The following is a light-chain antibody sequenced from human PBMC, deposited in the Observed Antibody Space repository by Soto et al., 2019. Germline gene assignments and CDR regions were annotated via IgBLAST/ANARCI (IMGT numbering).Light chain of an antibody. J-gene: IGKJ2*03. CDR2: DAS. V-gene: IGKV1-5*01. Sequence: DIQMTQSPSSLAASVGDRVTITCRASQSISRWLAWYQQKPGKAPKLLIYDASSLVGGVPSRFSGGGSGTEFTLTISSLQPDDFATYYCQEYYDSSPYRFDQGTKLEI. CDR1: QSISRW. CDR3: QEYYDSSPYR.